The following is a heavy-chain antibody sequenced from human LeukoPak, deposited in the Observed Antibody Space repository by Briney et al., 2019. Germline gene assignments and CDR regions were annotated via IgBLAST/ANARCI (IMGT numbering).Heavy chain of an antibody. CDR3: AALSGVGVKIGFDH. CDR2: IYYGSNT. Sequence: GGSVSLSCAASGFTVSSNHMNWVRRAPGKGLEGVSIIYYGSNTFYADSVKGRFTISRDNSKNTLYLQINSLRAEDTAVYYCAALSGVGVKIGFDHWGQGALVVVSS. D-gene: IGHD1-26*01. J-gene: IGHJ4*02. CDR1: GFTVSSNH. V-gene: IGHV3-66*01.